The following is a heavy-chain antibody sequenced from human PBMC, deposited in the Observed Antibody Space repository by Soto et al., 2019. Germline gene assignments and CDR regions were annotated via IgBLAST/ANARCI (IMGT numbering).Heavy chain of an antibody. D-gene: IGHD2-21*01. CDR2: IYHSGGA. CDR3: ARDYYGARSQYYYYGMEV. J-gene: IGHJ6*02. CDR1: GDSITSGGYY. Sequence: SETLSLTCTVSGDSITSGGYYWSWLRQPPGKGLEWIGYIYHSGGASYNPSLRGRAVISIDTSKNQFSLRLNAVTAADTATYYCARDYYGARSQYYYYGMEVWGQGTTVTVSS. V-gene: IGHV4-31*02.